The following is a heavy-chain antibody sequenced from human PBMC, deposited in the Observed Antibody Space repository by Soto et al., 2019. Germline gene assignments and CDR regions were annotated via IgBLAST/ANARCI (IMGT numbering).Heavy chain of an antibody. CDR3: ARQEYSSSWYYYYGMDV. Sequence: SETLSLTCTVSGGSISSSSYYWGWIRQPPGKGLEWIGSIYYSGSTYYNPSLKSRVTISVDTSKNQFSLKLSSVTAADTAVYYCARQEYSSSWYYYYGMDVWGQGTTVTVPS. V-gene: IGHV4-39*01. J-gene: IGHJ6*02. CDR1: GGSISSSSYY. CDR2: IYYSGST. D-gene: IGHD6-13*01.